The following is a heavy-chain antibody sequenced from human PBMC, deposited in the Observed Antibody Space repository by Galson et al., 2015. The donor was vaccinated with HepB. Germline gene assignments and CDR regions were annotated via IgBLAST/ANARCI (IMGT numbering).Heavy chain of an antibody. CDR1: GFTFSTHW. CDR2: INYDGSEE. J-gene: IGHJ6*02. CDR3: AKEGLLWGWQGFSFYYFGMDV. D-gene: IGHD3-16*01. V-gene: IGHV3-7*03. Sequence: SLRLSCAVSGFTFSTHWMSWVRQAPGKGLEWVANINYDGSEEYYVDSVKGRFTVSRDNVKNSVSLHMNNLRAEDTAVYDGAKEGLLWGWQGFSFYYFGMDVWGQGATVIVSS.